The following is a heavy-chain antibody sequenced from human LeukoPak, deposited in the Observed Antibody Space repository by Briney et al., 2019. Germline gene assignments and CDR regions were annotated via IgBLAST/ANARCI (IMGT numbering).Heavy chain of an antibody. J-gene: IGHJ4*02. CDR3: ARDPTSGYSSGGDY. CDR1: GGTFSSYA. D-gene: IGHD6-19*01. V-gene: IGHV1-69*05. Sequence: SVKVSCKASGGTFSSYAISWVRQAPGQGLEWMGGIIPIFGTANYAQKFQGRVTITTDESTSTAYMELSSLRSGDTAVYYCARDPTSGYSSGGDYWGQGTLVTVSS. CDR2: IIPIFGTA.